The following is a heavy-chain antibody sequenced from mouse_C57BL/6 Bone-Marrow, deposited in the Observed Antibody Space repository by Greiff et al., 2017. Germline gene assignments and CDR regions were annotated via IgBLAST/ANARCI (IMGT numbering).Heavy chain of an antibody. J-gene: IGHJ4*01. CDR3: ATYVYGSFYAIDY. CDR2: IWGVGST. CDR1: GFSLTSYG. V-gene: IGHV2-6*01. Sequence: QVQLQQSGPGLVAPSQSLSITCTVSGFSLTSYGVDWVRQSPGKGLEWLGVIWGVGSTHYNSALKSRLSISKDNSKSQVFLKMNSLHTDDTAMYDCATYVYGSFYAIDYWGQGPSVTVSS. D-gene: IGHD1-1*01.